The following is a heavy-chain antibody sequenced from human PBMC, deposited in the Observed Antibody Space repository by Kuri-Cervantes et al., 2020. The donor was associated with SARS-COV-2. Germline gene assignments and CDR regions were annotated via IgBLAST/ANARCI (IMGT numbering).Heavy chain of an antibody. CDR2: INAGNGNT. CDR3: ARWEEADYYGMDV. CDR1: GYTFTSYA. V-gene: IGHV1-3*01. D-gene: IGHD1-26*01. J-gene: IGHJ6*02. Sequence: ASVKVSCKASGYTFTSYAMHWVRQAPGQRLEWMGWINAGNGNTKYSQKFQDRVTITADKSTSTAYMELSSLRSEDTAVYYCARWEEADYYGMDVWGQGTTVTVSS.